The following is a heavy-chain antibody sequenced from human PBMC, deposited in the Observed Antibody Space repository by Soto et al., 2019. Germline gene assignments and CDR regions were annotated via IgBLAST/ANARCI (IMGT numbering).Heavy chain of an antibody. D-gene: IGHD2-15*01. Sequence: SETLSLTCTVSGDSISSGYYWAWIRQPPGKELEWIGSIYHSGTTYYNPSLKSRVTISVDTSKNQFSLNLRFVTAADSAVYYCARGGIPKVSSIVVVVAATPLGDDAFDIWGQGTMVTVSS. V-gene: IGHV4-38-2*02. CDR2: IYHSGTT. J-gene: IGHJ3*02. CDR3: ARGGIPKVSSIVVVVAATPLGDDAFDI. CDR1: GDSISSGYY.